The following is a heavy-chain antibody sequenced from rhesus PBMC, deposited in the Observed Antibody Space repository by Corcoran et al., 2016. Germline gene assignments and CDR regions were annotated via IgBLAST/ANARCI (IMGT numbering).Heavy chain of an antibody. CDR3: ASGIAAAGRAFDF. J-gene: IGHJ3*01. CDR1: GGSISDSYR. V-gene: IGHV4S10*01. D-gene: IGHD6S26*01. CDR2: IYGSSTST. Sequence: QVQLQESGPGVVKPSETLSLTCAVSGGSISDSYRWSWIRQPPGQGLEWIGYIYGSSTSTNYNPSLKSRVTISKDTSKNQFSLKLSSVTAADTAVYYCASGIAAAGRAFDFWGQGLRVTVSS.